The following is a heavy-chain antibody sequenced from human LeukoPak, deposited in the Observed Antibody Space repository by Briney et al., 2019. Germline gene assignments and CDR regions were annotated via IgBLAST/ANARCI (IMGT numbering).Heavy chain of an antibody. CDR2: ISSSSSTI. CDR1: GFTFSSYS. Sequence: GGSLRLSCAASGFTFSSYSMNWVRQAPGKGLEGVSYISSSSSTIYYADSVKGRFTISRDNAKNSLYLQMNSLRAEDTAVYYCAKDRGGGVVVVPAAFFDYWGQGTLVTVSS. D-gene: IGHD2-2*01. J-gene: IGHJ4*02. CDR3: AKDRGGGVVVVPAAFFDY. V-gene: IGHV3-48*04.